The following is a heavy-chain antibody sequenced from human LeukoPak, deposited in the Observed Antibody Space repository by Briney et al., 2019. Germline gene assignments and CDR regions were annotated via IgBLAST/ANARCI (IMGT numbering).Heavy chain of an antibody. CDR3: ARDEPSPDSTDLDY. Sequence: GGSLRLSCVASGFTFSNYAMNWVRQAPGKGLEWVSGVSGGGSSTYYADSVKGRFTISRDNSKNTLYLQMNSLRAEDTAVYYCARDEPSPDSTDLDYWGQGTLVTVSS. V-gene: IGHV3-23*01. CDR2: VSGGGSST. CDR1: GFTFSNYA. D-gene: IGHD2/OR15-2a*01. J-gene: IGHJ4*02.